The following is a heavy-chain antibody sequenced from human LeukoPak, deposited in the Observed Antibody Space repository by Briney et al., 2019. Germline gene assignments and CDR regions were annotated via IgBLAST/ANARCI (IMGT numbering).Heavy chain of an antibody. D-gene: IGHD2-8*02. V-gene: IGHV3-23*01. CDR1: GFTVSSNYA. CDR3: AKSAGGYVFDY. CDR2: ISDSGDST. J-gene: IGHJ4*02. Sequence: GGSLRLSCAASGFTVSSNYAMSWVRQAPGKGLERVSSISDSGDSTYYADSVKGRFSISRDNSKNTLYLQMNSLRAEDTAVYYCAKSAGGYVFDYWGQGTLVTVSS.